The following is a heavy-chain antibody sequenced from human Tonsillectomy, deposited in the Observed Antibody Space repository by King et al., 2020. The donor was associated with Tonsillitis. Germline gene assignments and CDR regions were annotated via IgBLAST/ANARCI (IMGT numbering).Heavy chain of an antibody. Sequence: DVQLVESGGGLIQPGGSLRLSCAASGFTVSDNYMSWVRQAPGMGLEWVSIIYSGDSTYYADSVKGRFTISRDNSKNTLYLQMNTLRVEDTAVYYCARVGIQLRAYFGFWGQGSLVTVSS. J-gene: IGHJ4*02. CDR3: ARVGIQLRAYFGF. D-gene: IGHD5-18*01. V-gene: IGHV3-53*01. CDR2: IYSGDST. CDR1: GFTVSDNY.